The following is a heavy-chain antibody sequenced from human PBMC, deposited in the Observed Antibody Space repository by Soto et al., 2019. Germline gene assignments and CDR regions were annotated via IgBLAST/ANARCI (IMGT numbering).Heavy chain of an antibody. CDR1: GGSFSSYA. CDR2: IIPIFGTA. V-gene: IGHV1-69*12. CDR3: GSSGYCSGGSCSYPPYYYYGMDV. J-gene: IGHJ6*02. Sequence: QVQLVQSGAEVKKPGSSVKVSCKASGGSFSSYAISWVRQAPGQGLEWMGGIIPIFGTANYAQKFQGRVTITADESTITAYMELSSLRSEDTAVYYSGSSGYCSGGSCSYPPYYYYGMDVCGQGTTVTVSS. D-gene: IGHD2-15*01.